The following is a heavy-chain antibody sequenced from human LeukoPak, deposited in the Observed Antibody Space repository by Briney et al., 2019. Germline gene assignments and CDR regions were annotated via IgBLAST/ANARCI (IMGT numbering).Heavy chain of an antibody. CDR3: ARHRSGWLQSSFDY. J-gene: IGHJ4*02. V-gene: IGHV4-39*01. Sequence: PSETLSLTCSVSGGSISSSSSYWGWIRQPPGKGLEWIGSIYYSGSSFDNPALKSRVTVSVDTSKNQFSLKLSSVTAADTAVYYCARHRSGWLQSSFDYWGQGTLVTVSS. D-gene: IGHD5-24*01. CDR2: IYYSGSS. CDR1: GGSISSSSSY.